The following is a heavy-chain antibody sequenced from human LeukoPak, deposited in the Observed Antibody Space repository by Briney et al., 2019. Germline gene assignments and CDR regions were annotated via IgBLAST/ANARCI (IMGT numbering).Heavy chain of an antibody. Sequence: GASVKVSCKASGYTFTSYGISWVRQAPGQGLEWMGWISAYNGNTNYAQKLQGRVTMTTDTSTSTAYMELRSLRSEDTAVYYCAREGVRAPYCSSTSCSSYYYYMDVWGKGTTVTVSS. D-gene: IGHD2-2*01. J-gene: IGHJ6*03. V-gene: IGHV1-18*01. CDR3: AREGVRAPYCSSTSCSSYYYYMDV. CDR2: ISAYNGNT. CDR1: GYTFTSYG.